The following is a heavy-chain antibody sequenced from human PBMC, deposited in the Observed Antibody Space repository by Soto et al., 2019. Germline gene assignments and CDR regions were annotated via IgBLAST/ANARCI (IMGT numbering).Heavy chain of an antibody. CDR1: GYTFTSYA. CDR3: TSSSGYYLSDDD. CDR2: INTGNGNT. D-gene: IGHD3-22*01. V-gene: IGHV1-3*04. Sequence: QVQLVQSGAEEKKPGASVKVSCKASGYTFTSYAMHWVRQAPGQRLERMGWINTGNGNTKYSQKFQGSVTITRDTVASKAYMELSSLRYEDTAVYYCTSSSGYYLSDDDWGQRTQVTVSS. J-gene: IGHJ4*02.